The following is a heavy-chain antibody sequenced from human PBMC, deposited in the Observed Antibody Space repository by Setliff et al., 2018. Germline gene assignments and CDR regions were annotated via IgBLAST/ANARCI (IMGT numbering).Heavy chain of an antibody. CDR3: ARRQGDGSGWSTKHYFDY. V-gene: IGHV4-34*01. CDR2: INHSGST. Sequence: PSETLSLTCAVYGGSFSTYYWIWIRQPPGKGLEWIGEINHSGSTNYNPSLKSRVTISVDTSKTQFSLKLSSVTAADTAVYYCARRQGDGSGWSTKHYFDYWGQGTLVTVSS. CDR1: GGSFSTYY. D-gene: IGHD6-19*01. J-gene: IGHJ4*02.